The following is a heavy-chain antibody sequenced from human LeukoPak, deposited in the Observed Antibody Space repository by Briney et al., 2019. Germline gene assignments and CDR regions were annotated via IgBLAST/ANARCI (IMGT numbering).Heavy chain of an antibody. V-gene: IGHV1-18*01. Sequence: ASVQVSCKASGYTFTSYGISGLRQAPGQELEWMGWISAYNGNTNYTQKLQGRVTMTTDTSTSTAYMELRSLRSDDTAVYYCARERSPYYFDYWGQGTLVTVSS. CDR2: ISAYNGNT. J-gene: IGHJ4*02. CDR3: ARERSPYYFDY. CDR1: GYTFTSYG.